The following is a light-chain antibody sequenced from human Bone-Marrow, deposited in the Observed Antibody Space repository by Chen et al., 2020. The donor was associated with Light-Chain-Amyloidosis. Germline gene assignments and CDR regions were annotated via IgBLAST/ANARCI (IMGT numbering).Light chain of an antibody. V-gene: IGKV2-28*01. CDR1: QSLLLSNGYNY. J-gene: IGKJ1*01. Sequence: DIVMTQSPLSLPVTPGEPASISCRSSQSLLLSNGYNYLDWYLQKPGQSPQFLIYLGSNRASGVPDRCSGSGSGTDFTLKISRVEAEDVGVYYGRQARQMWTFGQGTKVEIK. CDR2: LGS. CDR3: RQARQMWT.